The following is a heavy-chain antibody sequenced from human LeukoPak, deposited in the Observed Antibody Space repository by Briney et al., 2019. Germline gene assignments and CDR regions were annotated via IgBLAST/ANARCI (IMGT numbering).Heavy chain of an antibody. J-gene: IGHJ1*01. CDR3: ARVPGIVVVLAAYFQH. Sequence: GGSLRFSCAASGFTFSDYYMSWIRQAPGKGLERVSYISSSGSTIYYADSVKGRFTISRDNAKNSLYLQMNSLRAEDTAVYYCARVPGIVVVLAAYFQHWGQGTLVTVSS. D-gene: IGHD2-2*01. CDR2: ISSSGSTI. CDR1: GFTFSDYY. V-gene: IGHV3-11*04.